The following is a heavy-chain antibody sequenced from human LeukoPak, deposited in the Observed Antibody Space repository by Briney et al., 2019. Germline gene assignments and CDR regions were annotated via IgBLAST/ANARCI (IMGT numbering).Heavy chain of an antibody. J-gene: IGHJ4*02. Sequence: SETLSLTCTVSGGSISSSDYYWSWIRQPPGRGLEWIGNIYHSGSTYYNPSLKSRVTISVDTSKNQFSLKLSSVTAADTAVYYCARGLTPDYWGQGTLVTVSS. V-gene: IGHV4-30-4*01. D-gene: IGHD4/OR15-4a*01. CDR2: IYHSGST. CDR1: GGSISSSDYY. CDR3: ARGLTPDY.